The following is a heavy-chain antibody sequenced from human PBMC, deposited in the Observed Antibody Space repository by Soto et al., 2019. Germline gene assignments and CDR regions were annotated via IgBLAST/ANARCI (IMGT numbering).Heavy chain of an antibody. CDR3: ARYPGRPDIVVGMDV. J-gene: IGHJ6*02. CDR2: IYYSGST. V-gene: IGHV4-59*01. CDR1: GGSISSYY. D-gene: IGHD2-21*01. Sequence: LSLTCTVSGGSISSYYWSWIRQPPGKGLEWIGYIYYSGSTNYNPSLKSRVTISVDTSKNQFSLKLSSVTAADTAVYYCARYPGRPDIVVGMDVWGQGTTVTVSS.